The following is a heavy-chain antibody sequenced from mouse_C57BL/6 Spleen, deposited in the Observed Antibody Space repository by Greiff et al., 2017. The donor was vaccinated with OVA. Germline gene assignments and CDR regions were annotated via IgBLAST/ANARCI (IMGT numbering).Heavy chain of an antibody. V-gene: IGHV5-9*01. D-gene: IGHD1-1*01. J-gene: IGHJ1*03. Sequence: EVQVVESGGGLVKPGGSLKLSCAASGFTFSSYTMSWVRQTPEQRLEWVATISGGGGNTYYPDSVKGRFTISRDNAKNTLYLQMSSLRSEDTALYYWAREVVASPFDVWGTGTTVTVSS. CDR3: AREVVASPFDV. CDR2: ISGGGGNT. CDR1: GFTFSSYT.